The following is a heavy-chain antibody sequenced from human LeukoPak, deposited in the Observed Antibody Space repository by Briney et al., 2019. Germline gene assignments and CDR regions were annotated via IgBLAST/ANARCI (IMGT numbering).Heavy chain of an antibody. Sequence: ASVKVSCKASGYTFTDYYMHWVRQAPGQGLEWMGWINPNSGGTNYAQEFQGRVTVTRDTSISTAYMELSRLRSDDTAVYYCARGYRFDYWGQGSLVTASS. CDR2: INPNSGGT. CDR1: GYTFTDYY. CDR3: ARGYRFDY. D-gene: IGHD5-12*01. V-gene: IGHV1-2*02. J-gene: IGHJ4*02.